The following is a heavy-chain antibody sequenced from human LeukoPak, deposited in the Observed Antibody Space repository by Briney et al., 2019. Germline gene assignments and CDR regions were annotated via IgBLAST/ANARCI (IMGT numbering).Heavy chain of an antibody. CDR3: GRWGVNAGLDY. CDR2: INPHGTEK. Sequence: TGGSLRLSCVASGFIFGDNWMGWVRQAPGKGLEWVANINPHGTEKYYADSLEGRFSVSRDNAKNSVYLQMNSLRVEDAGFCYCGRWGVNAGLDYWGQGSLVTVSS. V-gene: IGHV3-7*01. J-gene: IGHJ4*02. CDR1: GFIFGDNW. D-gene: IGHD3-10*01.